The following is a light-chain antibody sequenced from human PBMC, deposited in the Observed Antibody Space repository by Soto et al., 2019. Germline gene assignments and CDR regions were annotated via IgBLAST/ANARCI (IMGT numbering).Light chain of an antibody. CDR3: QQHITWPLT. V-gene: IGKV3-15*01. CDR1: QSVSSS. J-gene: IGKJ4*02. CDR2: GAS. Sequence: EIVMTQSPATLSVSPGERVTLSCRATQSVSSSLAWYQQKPGQSPRLLIYGASTRATGIPARFSGSGSGTEFSLTISSLQSEDFAVYYCQQHITWPLTFGGGTKVEI.